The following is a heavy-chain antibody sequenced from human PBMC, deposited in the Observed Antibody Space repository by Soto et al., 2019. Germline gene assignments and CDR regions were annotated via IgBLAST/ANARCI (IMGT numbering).Heavy chain of an antibody. CDR1: GGTFSSYA. Sequence: QVQLVQSGAEVKKPGSSVKVSCKASGGTFSSYAISWVRQAPGQGLEWMGGIIPIFGTANYAQKFQDRVTITADESTSTAYMELSSLRSEDTAVYYCARVRWDIAARFYWFDPWGQGTLVTVSS. J-gene: IGHJ5*02. V-gene: IGHV1-69*01. D-gene: IGHD6-6*01. CDR3: ARVRWDIAARFYWFDP. CDR2: IIPIFGTA.